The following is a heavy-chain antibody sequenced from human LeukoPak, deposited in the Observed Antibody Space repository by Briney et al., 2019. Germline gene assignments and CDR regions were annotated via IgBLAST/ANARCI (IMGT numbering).Heavy chain of an antibody. CDR2: ISGSGGST. CDR3: AKDAGAAGTSAINYFDY. J-gene: IGHJ4*02. D-gene: IGHD6-13*01. V-gene: IGHV3-23*01. CDR1: GFTFSSYA. Sequence: GGSLRLSCAASGFTFSSYAMSWVRQAPGKGLEWVSAISGSGGSTYYADSVKGRFTISRDNSKNTLYLQMNSLRAEDTAVYYCAKDAGAAGTSAINYFDYWGQGTLVTVSS.